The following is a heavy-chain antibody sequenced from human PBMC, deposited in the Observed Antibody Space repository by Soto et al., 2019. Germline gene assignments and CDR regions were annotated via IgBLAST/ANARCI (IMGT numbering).Heavy chain of an antibody. Sequence: SETLSLTCTVSGGSISSSSYYWGWIRQPPGKGLEWIGSIYYSGSTYYNPSLKSRVTISVDTSKNQFSLKLSSVTAADTAVYYCARGAITIFGVVIPEPWGQGTLVTVSS. J-gene: IGHJ5*02. V-gene: IGHV4-39*01. CDR2: IYYSGST. D-gene: IGHD3-3*01. CDR1: GGSISSSSYY. CDR3: ARGAITIFGVVIPEP.